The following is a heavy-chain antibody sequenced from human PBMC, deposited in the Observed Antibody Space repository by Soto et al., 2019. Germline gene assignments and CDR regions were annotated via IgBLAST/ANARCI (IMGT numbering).Heavy chain of an antibody. CDR2: IKSKTDGGTT. CDR1: GLTFSNAW. V-gene: IGHV3-15*01. CDR3: TTDFWSGYYYYYYGTDV. Sequence: GGSLRLSCAASGLTFSNAWMTWVRQAPGKGLEWIGRIKSKTDGGTTDYAAPVKGRFTISRDDSKNTLYLQMNSLKTEDTAVYYCTTDFWSGYYYYYYGTDVWGPGTTVTVSS. J-gene: IGHJ6*02. D-gene: IGHD3-3*01.